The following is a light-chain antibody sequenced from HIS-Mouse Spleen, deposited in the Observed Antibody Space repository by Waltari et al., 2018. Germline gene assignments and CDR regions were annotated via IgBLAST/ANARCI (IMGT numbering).Light chain of an antibody. CDR3: NSRDSSGNLYV. CDR2: GKN. CDR1: SLRSYY. J-gene: IGLJ1*01. Sequence: SSELTQDPAVSVALGQTVRITCQGDSLRSYYASWYPQKPGQAPVLVIYGKNNRPSGIPDRFSGSSSGNTASLTITGAQAEDEADYYCNSRDSSGNLYVFGTGTKVTVL. V-gene: IGLV3-19*01.